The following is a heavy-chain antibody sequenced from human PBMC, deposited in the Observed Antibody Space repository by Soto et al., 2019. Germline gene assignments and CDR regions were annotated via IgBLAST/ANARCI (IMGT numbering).Heavy chain of an antibody. CDR3: ARSGNWYFDY. D-gene: IGHD1-1*01. CDR2: IYYSGTT. J-gene: IGHJ4*02. Sequence: QLQLQESGPGLVKPSETLSLTCTVSGGSISSSRHDWGWIRQHPGKGLEWIGSIYYSGTTYYNPSLKSRVTISLDTSKNQFALKLSSVTAADTAVYYCARSGNWYFDYWGQRTLVTVSS. V-gene: IGHV4-39*01. CDR1: GGSISSSRHD.